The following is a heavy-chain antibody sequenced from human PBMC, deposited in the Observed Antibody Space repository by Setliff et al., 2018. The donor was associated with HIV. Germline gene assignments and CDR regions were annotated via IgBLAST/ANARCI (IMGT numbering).Heavy chain of an antibody. J-gene: IGHJ2*01. Sequence: SETLSLTCAVFGESFSNYHWNWFRQPPGGGLEWIGEINHSGNTDYNSSLKSRVTISVDTSKKQFSLEMRSLTAADTAVYYCARDHRLPGVQPPYWYFDLWGRGTLVTISS. CDR1: GESFSNYH. CDR2: INHSGNT. D-gene: IGHD3-10*01. V-gene: IGHV4-34*01. CDR3: ARDHRLPGVQPPYWYFDL.